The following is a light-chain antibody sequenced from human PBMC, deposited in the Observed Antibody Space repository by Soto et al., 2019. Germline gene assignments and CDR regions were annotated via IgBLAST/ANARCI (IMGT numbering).Light chain of an antibody. Sequence: EIVLTQSPGTLSLSPGERATLSCRASQTVSDMYLAWYQQKPGQATRLLIYASNRATGIPDRFSGSGSGTDVTLPIGRLEPEDFAVYYCQHYVTSALFGPGTKVDIK. CDR2: AS. J-gene: IGKJ3*01. V-gene: IGKV3-20*01. CDR3: QHYVTSAL. CDR1: QTVSDMY.